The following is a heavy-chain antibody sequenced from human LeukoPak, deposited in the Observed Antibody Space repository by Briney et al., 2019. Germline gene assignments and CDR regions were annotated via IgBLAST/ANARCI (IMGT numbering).Heavy chain of an antibody. D-gene: IGHD6-19*01. J-gene: IGHJ6*02. CDR3: ARVSSGWTISGYYYGMDV. CDR1: GGSISSYY. V-gene: IGHV4-4*07. CDR2: IYTSGST. Sequence: PSETLSLTCTVSGGSISSYYWSWIRQPAGKGLEGIGRIYTSGSTNYNPSLKSRVTMSVDTPKNQFSLKLSSVTAADTAVYYCARVSSGWTISGYYYGMDVWGQGTTVTVSS.